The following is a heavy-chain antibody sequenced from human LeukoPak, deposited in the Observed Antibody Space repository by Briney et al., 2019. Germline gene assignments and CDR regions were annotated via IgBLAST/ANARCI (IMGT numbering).Heavy chain of an antibody. V-gene: IGHV3-23*01. CDR1: GFTFSNYA. J-gene: IGHJ5*02. Sequence: RGSLRLSCAASGFTFSNYAMSWVRQAPGKGLEWVSGITGSGGHTLYADSVKGRFTISRDNSKNTLYLQMNSLRADDTAVYYCAKDPNGDYIGVTWFDPWGQGTLVTVSS. D-gene: IGHD4-17*01. CDR3: AKDPNGDYIGVTWFDP. CDR2: ITGSGGHT.